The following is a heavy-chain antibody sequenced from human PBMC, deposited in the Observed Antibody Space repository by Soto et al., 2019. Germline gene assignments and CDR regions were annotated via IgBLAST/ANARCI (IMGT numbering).Heavy chain of an antibody. D-gene: IGHD2-2*01. CDR1: GGPISSYY. V-gene: IGHV4-59*01. CDR2: VFYTGST. Sequence: NPSETLSLTCSVSGGPISSYYWNWIRQPPGKGLEWIGYVFYTGSTDYNPSLKSRVTMSIDTSRNQFSLKLTSVSAADTAVYYCARAFGSTMPSLVWGQGTLVTVS. J-gene: IGHJ4*02. CDR3: ARAFGSTMPSLV.